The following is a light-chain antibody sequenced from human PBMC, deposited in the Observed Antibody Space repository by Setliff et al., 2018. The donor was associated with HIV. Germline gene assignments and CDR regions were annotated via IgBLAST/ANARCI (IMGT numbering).Light chain of an antibody. CDR1: GSNVGSYDL. CDR3: CSYAGTYTSFFV. V-gene: IGLV2-23*02. CDR2: EVN. Sequence: QSALAQPASVSGSPGQSITISCTGTGSNVGSYDLVSWYQQHPGKAPKFILYEVNKRPSGVSDRFSGSKSGNAASLTISGLQAEDEAVYHCCSYAGTYTSFFVFGTGTKVTVL. J-gene: IGLJ1*01.